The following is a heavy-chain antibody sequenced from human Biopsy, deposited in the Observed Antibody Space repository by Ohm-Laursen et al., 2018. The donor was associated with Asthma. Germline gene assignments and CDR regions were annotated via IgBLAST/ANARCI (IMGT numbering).Heavy chain of an antibody. V-gene: IGHV3-30-3*01. CDR3: AKSRFWRRDHVSDYSLNALDV. D-gene: IGHD3-3*01. Sequence: LSLTCAASGFNFKTYGMHWVRQAPGKGLEWIGLISYDGTNKFYADTEMGRFTISRANSKNTLFLEANSPRGEDTGVYYCAKSRFWRRDHVSDYSLNALDVWGQGTTV. CDR2: ISYDGTNK. CDR1: GFNFKTYG. J-gene: IGHJ6*02.